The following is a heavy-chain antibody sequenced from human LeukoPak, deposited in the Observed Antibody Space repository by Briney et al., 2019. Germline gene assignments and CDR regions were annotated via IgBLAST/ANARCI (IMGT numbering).Heavy chain of an antibody. Sequence: GGSLRLSCAASGFTFSSYWMHWVRQAPGKGLVWVSRINCDGSSTSYADSVKGRFTISRDNAKNTLYLQMNSLRAEDTALYYCAQRAYYVAAADANGGQGTLVTFSS. D-gene: IGHD3-10*01. CDR3: AQRAYYVAAADAN. CDR2: INCDGSST. J-gene: IGHJ4*02. CDR1: GFTFSSYW. V-gene: IGHV3-74*01.